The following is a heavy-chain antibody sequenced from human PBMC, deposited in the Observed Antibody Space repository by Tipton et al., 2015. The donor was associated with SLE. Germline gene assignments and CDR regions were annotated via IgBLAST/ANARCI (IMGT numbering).Heavy chain of an antibody. Sequence: SLRLSCAASGFTFSSYAMHWVRQGPGKGLDWVSVISYDGKNKYYTDSVKGRFTISRDNSKNRLYLQMNSLRSEDTALYYCARDLGLRFGFDYWGQGILVTVS. J-gene: IGHJ4*02. D-gene: IGHD3-3*01. CDR2: ISYDGKNK. V-gene: IGHV3-30*04. CDR1: GFTFSSYA. CDR3: ARDLGLRFGFDY.